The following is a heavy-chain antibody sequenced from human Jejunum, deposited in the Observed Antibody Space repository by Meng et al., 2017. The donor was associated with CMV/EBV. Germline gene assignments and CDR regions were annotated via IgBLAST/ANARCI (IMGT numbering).Heavy chain of an antibody. Sequence: TFISYAMCSVRQAPGGGLESVSAISSSGGDTYYADSVKGRFTISRDNSKNTLYLQMNSLRAEDTAIYYCAKDRVNTAMITNYFDSWGQGTLVTVSS. J-gene: IGHJ4*02. CDR3: AKDRVNTAMITNYFDS. CDR2: ISSSGGDT. D-gene: IGHD5-18*01. CDR1: TFISYA. V-gene: IGHV3-23*01.